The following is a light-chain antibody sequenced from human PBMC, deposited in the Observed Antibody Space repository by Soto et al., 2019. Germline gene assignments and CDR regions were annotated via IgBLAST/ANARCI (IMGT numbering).Light chain of an antibody. Sequence: QPVLTQPPSVSAAPGQQVTISCSGSNANIGSNSVAWYQQVPGSAPKLLIYDNYHRPSGIPDRFSGSKSGTSATLAITGLQTGDEAEYYCGTWDGSMSGGGVFGGGTKLTVL. CDR1: NANIGSNS. CDR2: DNY. CDR3: GTWDGSMSGGGV. V-gene: IGLV1-51*01. J-gene: IGLJ3*02.